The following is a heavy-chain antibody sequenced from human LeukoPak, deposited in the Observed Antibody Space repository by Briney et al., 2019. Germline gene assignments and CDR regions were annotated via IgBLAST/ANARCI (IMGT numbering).Heavy chain of an antibody. CDR3: TRGSRSPEGGLLYVY. D-gene: IGHD3-10*01. J-gene: IGHJ4*02. Sequence: PSETLSLTCAVYGGSFRGYYWTWIRQSPGTGLEWIGEINHRGSTNHNPSLKSRVTISVDTSKNQFSLNLSSVTAADTAVHYCTRGSRSPEGGLLYVYWGQGTLVTVSS. CDR1: GGSFRGYY. V-gene: IGHV4-34*01. CDR2: INHRGST.